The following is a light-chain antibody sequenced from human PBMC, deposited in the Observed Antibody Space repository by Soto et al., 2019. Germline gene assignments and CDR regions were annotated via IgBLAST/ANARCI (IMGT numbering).Light chain of an antibody. CDR3: QSYDYSTVV. V-gene: IGLV6-57*04. CDR1: SGSIASNY. CDR2: EDN. Sequence: NFMLTQPHSVSESPGKTVTISCTRSSGSIASNYVQWYQQRPGGAPTTVIYEDNQRPSGVPDRFSGSTDGSSNSASLTISGLQTEDEADYYFQSYDYSTVVFGGGTKLTVL. J-gene: IGLJ2*01.